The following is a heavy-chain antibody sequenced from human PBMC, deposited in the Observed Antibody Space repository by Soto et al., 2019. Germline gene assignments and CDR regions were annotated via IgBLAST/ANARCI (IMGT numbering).Heavy chain of an antibody. J-gene: IGHJ4*02. Sequence: GGSLRLSCAASGFTFRTYAMHWVRQAPGKGLEWLAVISYDGIHSYYADSVKGRFTISRDNSKNTLYLEMNRLRPEDTAVYYCVKAGWSGFDVLYHFFDHWGQGDLVTVSS. CDR3: VKAGWSGFDVLYHFFDH. CDR2: ISYDGIHS. CDR1: GFTFRTYA. V-gene: IGHV3-30*18. D-gene: IGHD5-12*01.